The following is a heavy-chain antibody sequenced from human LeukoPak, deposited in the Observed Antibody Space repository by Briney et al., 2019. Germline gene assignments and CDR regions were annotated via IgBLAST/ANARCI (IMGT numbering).Heavy chain of an antibody. Sequence: GGSLRLSCTASGFTFGYHALNWVRQAPGRGLEWVGFIRSQAYSGTTEYATSVKDRFTISRDDSKSIAYLQMNSLKTEDTAVYYCTRDIVSISQPYYFDYWGQGTLVTVSS. CDR2: IRSQAYSGTT. CDR1: GFTFGYHA. V-gene: IGHV3-49*04. D-gene: IGHD2-2*01. CDR3: TRDIVSISQPYYFDY. J-gene: IGHJ4*02.